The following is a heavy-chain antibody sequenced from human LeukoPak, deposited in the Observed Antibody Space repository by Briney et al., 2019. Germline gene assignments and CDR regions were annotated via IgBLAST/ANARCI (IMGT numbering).Heavy chain of an antibody. V-gene: IGHV3-7*01. CDR1: GFPFSANW. CDR3: ATNTDYRFDY. D-gene: IGHD3-16*01. J-gene: IGHJ4*02. CDR2: IEKDGSDI. Sequence: PGGPLRFSCAPPGFPFSANWMSWVRQAPGKGLEWVANIEKDGSDIHYADSVRGRFTISRDNTQTSQWLQMNSLRVEDTAIYYCATNTDYRFDYWGQGILVTVSS.